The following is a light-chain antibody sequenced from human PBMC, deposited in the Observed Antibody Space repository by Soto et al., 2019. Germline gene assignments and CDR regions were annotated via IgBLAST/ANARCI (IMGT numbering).Light chain of an antibody. V-gene: IGKV2-30*02. CDR2: KVS. J-gene: IGKJ2*01. CDR1: QSLVHSDGNTH. CDR3: MQGTHWPYT. Sequence: DVVMTQSPLSLPVTLGQPASISCRSTQSLVHSDGNTHLNWFQQRPGQSPRRLICKVSNRDSGVPDRFSGSASGTDFTLKISRVEAEDVGVYYSMQGTHWPYTFGQGTKREIK.